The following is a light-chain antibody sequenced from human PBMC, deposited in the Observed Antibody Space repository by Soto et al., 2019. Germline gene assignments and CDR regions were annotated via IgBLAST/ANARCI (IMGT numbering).Light chain of an antibody. V-gene: IGKV1-5*03. CDR3: QQYNTYST. CDR1: QNIRSW. Sequence: DIQTTQSHSTLPASVVDRVPITCRASQNIRSWMAWYKQKPGKAPSILIYKESSLQSGLPARFSGGGSATEFTLTLRSLQPEEFATDYCQQYNTYSTFGTGTRVEIK. CDR2: KES. J-gene: IGKJ5*01.